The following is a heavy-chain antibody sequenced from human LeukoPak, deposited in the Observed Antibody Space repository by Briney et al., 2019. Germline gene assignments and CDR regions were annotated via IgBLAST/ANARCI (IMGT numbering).Heavy chain of an antibody. J-gene: IGHJ4*02. V-gene: IGHV1-69*13. Sequence: SVKVSCKASGGTFSSYAISWVRQAPGQGLEWMGGIIPIFGTANYAQKFQGRVTITADESTSTAYMELSSLRSEDTAVYYCARVGYDYYDSSGYYYWGQGTLVTVSS. CDR2: IIPIFGTA. D-gene: IGHD3-22*01. CDR1: GGTFSSYA. CDR3: ARVGYDYYDSSGYYY.